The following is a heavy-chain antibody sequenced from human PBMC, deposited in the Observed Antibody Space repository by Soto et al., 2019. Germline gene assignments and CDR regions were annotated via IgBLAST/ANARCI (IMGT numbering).Heavy chain of an antibody. V-gene: IGHV4-59*01. CDR1: GGSISSYY. D-gene: IGHD2-21*02. J-gene: IGHJ5*02. CDR2: IYYSGST. CDR3: ARGDCGGDCYSFDWFDP. Sequence: SETLSLTCTVSGGSISSYYWSWIRQPPGKGLEWIGYIYYSGSTNYNPSLKSRVTISVDTSKNQFSLKLSSVTAADTAVYYCARGDCGGDCYSFDWFDPWGQGTLVTVSS.